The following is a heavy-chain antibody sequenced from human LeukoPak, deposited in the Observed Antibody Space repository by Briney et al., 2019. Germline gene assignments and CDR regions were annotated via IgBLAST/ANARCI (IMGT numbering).Heavy chain of an antibody. V-gene: IGHV3-23*01. J-gene: IGHJ4*02. D-gene: IGHD5-18*01. CDR1: GFTFSNYA. Sequence: GGSLRLSCVASGFTFSNYAMSWVRQAPEKGLDWVSVISGSAHKIRYADSVKGRFTISRDNSENTVYLQMNNLRAEDAALYYCAGRVTGYSSGYVYWGQGTLVTVSS. CDR2: ISGSAHKI. CDR3: AGRVTGYSSGYVY.